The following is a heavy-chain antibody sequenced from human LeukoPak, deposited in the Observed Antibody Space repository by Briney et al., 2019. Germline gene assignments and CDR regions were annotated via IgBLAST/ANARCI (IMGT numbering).Heavy chain of an antibody. V-gene: IGHV3-23*01. D-gene: IGHD3-10*01. CDR2: ISDSGRDA. Sequence: PGGSLRLSCAASGFSFSNYAMSWVRQAPGEGLDWVSTISDSGRDAYYADSVKGRFTISRDNSKNTLYLQMTSLRVEDTATYYCAKDPYSDYGSGRPPFMDVWGQGTTVAVSS. CDR3: AKDPYSDYGSGRPPFMDV. J-gene: IGHJ6*02. CDR1: GFSFSNYA.